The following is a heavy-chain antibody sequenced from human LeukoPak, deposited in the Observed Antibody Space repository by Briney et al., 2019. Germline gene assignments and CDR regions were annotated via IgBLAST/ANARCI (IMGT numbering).Heavy chain of an antibody. V-gene: IGHV4-30-4*01. J-gene: IGHJ3*02. Sequence: SETLSLTCTVSGGSLSSGDYYWSWLRQPPGKGLEWVGYIYYSGSTYYNPSLKSRVTISVDTSKNQFSLKLSSVTAADTAVYYCARDRSIVVVHDAFDIWGQGTMVTVSS. CDR1: GGSLSSGDYY. D-gene: IGHD3-22*01. CDR3: ARDRSIVVVHDAFDI. CDR2: IYYSGST.